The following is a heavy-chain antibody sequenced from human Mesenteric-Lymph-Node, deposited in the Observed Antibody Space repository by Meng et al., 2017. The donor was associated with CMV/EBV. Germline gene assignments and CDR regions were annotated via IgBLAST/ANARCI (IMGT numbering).Heavy chain of an antibody. CDR3: ARERYYHYYYYGMDV. V-gene: IGHV4-34*01. Sequence: SETLSLTCAVYGGSFSGYYWSWIRQHPGKGLEWIGEINHSGSTNYNPSLKSRVTISVDTSKNQFSLKLSSVTAADTAVYYCARERYYHYYYYGMDVWGQGTTVTVSS. D-gene: IGHD3-9*01. J-gene: IGHJ6*02. CDR1: GGSFSGYY. CDR2: INHSGST.